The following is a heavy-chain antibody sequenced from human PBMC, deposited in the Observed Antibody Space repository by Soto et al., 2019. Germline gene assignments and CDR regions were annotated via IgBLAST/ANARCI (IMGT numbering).Heavy chain of an antibody. D-gene: IGHD3-22*01. V-gene: IGHV3-48*02. CDR2: ISSSGTTI. CDR3: ARDKGDAYVSSGYSYHGIVA. CDR1: GFTFSSYS. J-gene: IGHJ1*01. Sequence: GGSLRLSCAASGFTFSSYSMNWVRQAPGQGLEWVSFISSSGTTINYADSVQGRFTISRDNAKNSLYLPMNSLRDAATAVYYYARDKGDAYVSSGYSYHGIVAWG.